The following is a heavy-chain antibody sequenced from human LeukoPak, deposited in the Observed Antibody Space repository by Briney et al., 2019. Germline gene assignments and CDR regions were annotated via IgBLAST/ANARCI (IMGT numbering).Heavy chain of an antibody. Sequence: GGSLRLSCAASGFTFDDYGMSWVRQAPGKGLEWVSAISGSGGSTYYADSVKGRFTISRDNSKNTLYLQMNSLRAEDTAVYYCAEPVGRFGVVMALDYWGQGTLVTVSS. CDR2: ISGSGGST. CDR3: AEPVGRFGVVMALDY. CDR1: GFTFDDYG. V-gene: IGHV3-23*01. J-gene: IGHJ4*02. D-gene: IGHD3-3*01.